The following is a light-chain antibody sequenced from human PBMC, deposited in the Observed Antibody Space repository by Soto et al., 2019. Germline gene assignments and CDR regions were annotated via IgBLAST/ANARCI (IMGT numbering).Light chain of an antibody. CDR2: DAS. Sequence: EIVLTQSPATLSLSAGEMATLSFRASQSVIRYLAWYQQRPGQAPRLLIYDASYRATGIPARFSGSGSGTDFTLTISSLQSEDFAVYYCQQYNNWPPAFGQGTKVDIK. J-gene: IGKJ1*01. CDR3: QQYNNWPPA. V-gene: IGKV3-11*01. CDR1: QSVIRY.